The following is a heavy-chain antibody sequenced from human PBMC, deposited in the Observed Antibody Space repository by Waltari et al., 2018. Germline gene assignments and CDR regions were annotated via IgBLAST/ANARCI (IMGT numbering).Heavy chain of an antibody. V-gene: IGHV1-69*05. CDR1: GGTFSSYA. D-gene: IGHD5-12*01. CDR2: IIPIFGTA. CDR3: ARDPGVRGYSGYERYMDV. Sequence: QVQLVQSGAEVKKPGSSVKVSCKASGGTFSSYAISWVRPAPGQGLEWRGGIIPIFGTANYAQKFQGRVTITTDESTSTAYMELSSLRSEDTAVYYCARDPGVRGYSGYERYMDVWGKGTTVTVSS. J-gene: IGHJ6*03.